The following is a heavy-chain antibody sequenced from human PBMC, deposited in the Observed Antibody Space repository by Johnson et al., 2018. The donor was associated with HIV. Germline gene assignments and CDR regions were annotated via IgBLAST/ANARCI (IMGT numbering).Heavy chain of an antibody. D-gene: IGHD5-18*01. CDR3: ARLPSGYNRDTFNI. CDR1: GFTFSSYA. CDR2: ISGSGSLT. V-gene: IGHV3-23*04. Sequence: VQLVESGGGLVQPGGSLRLSCAASGFTFSSYAMSWVRQAPGKGLEWVSAISGSGSLTYYADSVEGRFTISRDSAKNSLYLQMNSLRAEDTATYYCARLPSGYNRDTFNIWGQGTMVTVSS. J-gene: IGHJ3*02.